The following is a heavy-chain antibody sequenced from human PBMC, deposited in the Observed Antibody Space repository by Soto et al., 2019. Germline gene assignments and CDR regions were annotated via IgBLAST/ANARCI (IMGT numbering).Heavy chain of an antibody. CDR2: IYYSGST. J-gene: IGHJ5*02. Sequence: SETLSLTCTVSGGSVSSGSYYWSWIRQPPGKGLEWIGYIYYSGSTNYNPSLKSRVTISVDTSKNQFSLKLSSVTAADTAVYYCARDPWGYCSGGSCYSGVWFDPWGQGTLVTVS. CDR1: GGSVSSGSYY. V-gene: IGHV4-61*01. CDR3: ARDPWGYCSGGSCYSGVWFDP. D-gene: IGHD2-15*01.